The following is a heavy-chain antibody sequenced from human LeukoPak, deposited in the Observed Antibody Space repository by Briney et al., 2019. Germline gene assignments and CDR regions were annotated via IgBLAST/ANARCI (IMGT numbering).Heavy chain of an antibody. J-gene: IGHJ4*02. D-gene: IGHD4-17*01. V-gene: IGHV3-30*04. CDR3: AREVTVSPPPRDY. CDR1: GFTFSSYA. CDR2: IPYDGSNK. Sequence: PGGSLRLSCAASGFTFSSYAMHWVRQAPGKGLEWVAVIPYDGSNKYYADSVKGRFTISRDNSKNTLYLQMNSLRAEDTAVYYCAREVTVSPPPRDYWGQGTLVTVSS.